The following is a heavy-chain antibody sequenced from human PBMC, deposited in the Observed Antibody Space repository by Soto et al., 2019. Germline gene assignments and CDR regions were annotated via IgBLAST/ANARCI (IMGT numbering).Heavy chain of an antibody. D-gene: IGHD6-6*01. CDR2: ISAYNGNT. CDR1: GYTFTTYG. V-gene: IGHV1-18*01. J-gene: IGHJ5*02. Sequence: QVQLVQSGAEVKKPGASVKVSCKPSGYTFTTYGISWVRQAPGQGLEWVGWISAYNGNTNYAQNFQGRVTMTTDTSTSTAYMELRSLTSDDTAVYYCARDLIAVRPGWFDPWGQGTLVTVSS. CDR3: ARDLIAVRPGWFDP.